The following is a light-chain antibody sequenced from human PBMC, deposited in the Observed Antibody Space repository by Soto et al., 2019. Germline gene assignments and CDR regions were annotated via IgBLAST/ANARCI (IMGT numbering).Light chain of an antibody. CDR1: SSDGGGYNY. CDR2: EVS. Sequence: SVLSQPASVSGSRGQSITISCTGTSSDGGGYNYVSWYQHHPGKAPRLMIYEVSNRPSGVSYRFSGSKSGNTASLTISGLLAEDEADYYCSSYTSISTYVFGTG. J-gene: IGLJ1*01. V-gene: IGLV2-14*01. CDR3: SSYTSISTYV.